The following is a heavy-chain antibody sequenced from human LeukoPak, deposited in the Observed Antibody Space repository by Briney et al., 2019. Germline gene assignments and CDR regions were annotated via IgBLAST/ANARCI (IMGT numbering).Heavy chain of an antibody. V-gene: IGHV1-2*02. J-gene: IGHJ4*02. CDR3: ARGSDHTAMIKDF. CDR2: INPYSADT. D-gene: IGHD5-18*01. CDR1: GYTFTGWY. Sequence: ASVKVSCKASGYTFTGWYIHWVRQAPGQGLEWMGWINPYSADTNYAQKFQGRVTMTRDTSISTAYMELSRLRSDDTAVYYCARGSDHTAMIKDFWGQGTLVTVPS.